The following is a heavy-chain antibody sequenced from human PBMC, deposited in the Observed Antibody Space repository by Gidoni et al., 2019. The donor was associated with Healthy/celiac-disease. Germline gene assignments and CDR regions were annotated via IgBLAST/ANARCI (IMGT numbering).Heavy chain of an antibody. Sequence: EVQLVESGGGLVKPGGSLRLSCAASGFTFSNAWMSWVRQAPGKGLEWVGRIKSKTDGGTTDYAAPVKGRFTISRDDSKNTLYLQMNSLKTEDTAVYYCTTHVWGSYRAFDYWGQGTLVTVSS. D-gene: IGHD3-16*02. CDR3: TTHVWGSYRAFDY. CDR2: IKSKTDGGTT. J-gene: IGHJ4*02. V-gene: IGHV3-15*01. CDR1: GFTFSNAW.